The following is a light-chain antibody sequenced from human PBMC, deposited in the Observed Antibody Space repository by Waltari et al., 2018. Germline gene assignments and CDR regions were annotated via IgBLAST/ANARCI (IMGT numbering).Light chain of an antibody. V-gene: IGLV2-14*01. J-gene: IGLJ2*01. Sequence: QSALTQPASVSGSPGQTITISCTGTSSDIGGHNYVSWYQQHPGKAPKLIIYDFVKRPSEVSIRFADSKSGNTASLTISGLQAEDDAIYYCSSYASSKFGGETKLTVL. CDR3: SSYASSK. CDR1: SSDIGGHNY. CDR2: DFV.